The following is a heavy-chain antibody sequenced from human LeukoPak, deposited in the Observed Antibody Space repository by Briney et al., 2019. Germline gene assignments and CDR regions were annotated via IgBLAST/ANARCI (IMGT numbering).Heavy chain of an antibody. V-gene: IGHV3-30*03. J-gene: IGHJ4*02. CDR1: GFTFSSYG. CDR3: ARVSGYDSRAHFGY. CDR2: ISYDGSNK. D-gene: IGHD5-12*01. Sequence: PGRSLRLSCAASGFTFSSYGMHWVRQAPGKGLEWVAVISYDGSNKYYADSVKGRFTISRDNSKNTLYLQMNSLRAEDTAAYYCARVSGYDSRAHFGYWGQGTLVTVSS.